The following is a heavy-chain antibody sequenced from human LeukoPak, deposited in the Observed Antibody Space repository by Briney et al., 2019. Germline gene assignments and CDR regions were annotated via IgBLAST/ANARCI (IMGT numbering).Heavy chain of an antibody. CDR1: GGSISSGGYY. J-gene: IGHJ4*02. Sequence: PSETLSLTCTVSGGSISSGGYYWSWIRQHRGKGLEWIGYIYYSGSTYYNPSLKSRVTISVDTSKNQFSLKLSSVTAADTAVYYCARGSAPRGSGSPDFDYWGQGTLVTVSS. V-gene: IGHV4-31*03. CDR3: ARGSAPRGSGSPDFDY. CDR2: IYYSGST. D-gene: IGHD3-10*01.